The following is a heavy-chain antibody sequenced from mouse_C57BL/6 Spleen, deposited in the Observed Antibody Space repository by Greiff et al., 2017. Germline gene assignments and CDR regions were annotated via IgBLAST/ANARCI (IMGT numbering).Heavy chain of an antibody. D-gene: IGHD1-1*01. CDR2: IVPSDSYT. Sequence: QVQLQQPGAELVMPGASVKLSCKASGYTFTSYWMHWVKQRPGQGLVWIGEIVPSDSYTNYNQTFKGKSTLTVDKSSSPAYMQLSTLTSEDSAVYYCTREPPYAGSSGYDAMDDWGQGTSVTVSS. J-gene: IGHJ4*01. V-gene: IGHV1-69*01. CDR1: GYTFTSYW. CDR3: TREPPYAGSSGYDAMDD.